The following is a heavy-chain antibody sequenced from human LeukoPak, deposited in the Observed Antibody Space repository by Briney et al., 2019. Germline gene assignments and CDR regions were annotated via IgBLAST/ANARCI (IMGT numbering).Heavy chain of an antibody. CDR3: ARDRDSGSYYDYDY. CDR2: ISRSGSTI. V-gene: IGHV3-11*01. J-gene: IGHJ4*02. D-gene: IGHD3-10*01. Sequence: PGRSLRLSCAASGFTFSDYHMSWIRQAPGKGLEWVSYISRSGSTIKYADSVKGRFTISRDNAKNSLYLQMNSLRAEDTAIYYCARDRDSGSYYDYDYWGQGTLVTVSS. CDR1: GFTFSDYH.